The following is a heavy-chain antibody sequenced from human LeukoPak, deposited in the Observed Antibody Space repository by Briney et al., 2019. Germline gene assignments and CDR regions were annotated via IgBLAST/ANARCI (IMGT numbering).Heavy chain of an antibody. CDR3: ARVPGWFGELAEYYFDN. D-gene: IGHD3-10*01. Sequence: SETLSLTCTVSGGSISSGGNYWSWIRQHPGKGLEWIGYISYSGTTYYNPSLKSRFTISVDPSKNQFSLKLNSVTAADTAVYYCARVPGWFGELAEYYFDNWGQGTLVTVSS. CDR1: GGSISSGGNY. CDR2: ISYSGTT. J-gene: IGHJ4*02. V-gene: IGHV4-31*03.